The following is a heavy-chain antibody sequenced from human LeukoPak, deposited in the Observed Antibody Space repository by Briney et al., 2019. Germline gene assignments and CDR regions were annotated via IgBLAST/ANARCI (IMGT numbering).Heavy chain of an antibody. D-gene: IGHD3-22*01. V-gene: IGHV4-4*07. CDR3: ARATMILRSQSWFDP. CDR1: GGSINNYY. CDR2: IYTSGST. Sequence: PSETLSLTCTVSGGSINNYYWSWIRQPAGKGLEWIGRIYTSGSTNYNPSLKSRVTMSVDTSKNQFSLKLSSVTAADTAVYYCARATMILRSQSWFDPWGQGTLVTVSS. J-gene: IGHJ5*02.